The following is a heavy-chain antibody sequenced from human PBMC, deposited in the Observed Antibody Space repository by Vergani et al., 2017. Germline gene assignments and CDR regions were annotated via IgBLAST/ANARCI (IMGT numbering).Heavy chain of an antibody. CDR3: AKEFWGSSGWYRGPFDY. CDR1: GITFWKFG. CDR2: ISWNSGAV. J-gene: IGHJ4*02. V-gene: IGHV3-9*01. Sequence: EVDLVESGGGLAQPGGSLRLSCEASGITFWKFGMHWVRQGPGKGLEWVSGISWNSGAVDYADSVRGRFTISRDNAKNSLFLEMNSLRFEDTAVYYCAKEFWGSSGWYRGPFDYWGQGTLVTVSS. D-gene: IGHD6-19*01.